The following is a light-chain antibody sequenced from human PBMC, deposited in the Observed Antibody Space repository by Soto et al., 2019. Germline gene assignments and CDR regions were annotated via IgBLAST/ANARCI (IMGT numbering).Light chain of an antibody. CDR1: SSDVGSYNY. CDR3: SSYAGSNIWV. V-gene: IGLV2-8*01. Sequence: QSAPTQPPSASGSPGQSVTISCTGSSSDVGSYNYVSWYQLHPGKAPQLMIYEVSKRPSRVPDRFSGSKSGNTASLTVSGLQAEDEADYYCSSYAGSNIWVFGGGTKLTVL. J-gene: IGLJ3*02. CDR2: EVS.